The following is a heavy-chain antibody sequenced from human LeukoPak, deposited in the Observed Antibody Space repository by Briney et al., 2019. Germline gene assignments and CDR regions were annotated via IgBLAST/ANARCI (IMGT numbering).Heavy chain of an antibody. J-gene: IGHJ6*03. Sequence: SKTLSLTCTVSGGSISSYYWSWIRQPPGKGLEWIGYIYYSGSTNYNPSLKSRVTISVDTSKNQFSLKLSSVTAADTAVYYCARAPPTVTTSLGFYYYYYYYMDVWGKGTTVTVSS. CDR3: ARAPPTVTTSLGFYYYYYYYMDV. CDR1: GGSISSYY. D-gene: IGHD4-17*01. CDR2: IYYSGST. V-gene: IGHV4-59*01.